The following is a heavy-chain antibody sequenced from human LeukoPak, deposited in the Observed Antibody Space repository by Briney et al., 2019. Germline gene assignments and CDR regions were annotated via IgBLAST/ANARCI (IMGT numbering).Heavy chain of an antibody. V-gene: IGHV3-53*01. J-gene: IGHJ4*02. D-gene: IGHD3-16*02. Sequence: GGSLRLPCAASGFTVSRNYMSWVRQAPGKGLEWVSVIYSGGSTYYADSVKGRFTISRDNSKNTLYLQMNSLRAEDTAVYYCARGYHNANYFDYWGQGTLVTVSS. CDR1: GFTVSRNY. CDR2: IYSGGST. CDR3: ARGYHNANYFDY.